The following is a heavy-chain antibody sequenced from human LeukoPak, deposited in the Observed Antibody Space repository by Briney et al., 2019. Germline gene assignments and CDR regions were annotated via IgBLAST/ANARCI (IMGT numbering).Heavy chain of an antibody. J-gene: IGHJ4*02. D-gene: IGHD3-22*01. CDR2: ISGSGGST. CDR1: GFTFSSYA. CDR3: AKYCYDSSGYYYDPIYFDY. V-gene: IGHV3-23*01. Sequence: SEGSLRLSCAASGFTFSSYAMSWVRQAPGKGLEWVSAISGSGGSTYYADSVKGRFTISRDNSKNTLYLQMNSLRAEDTAVYYCAKYCYDSSGYYYDPIYFDYWGQGTLVTVSS.